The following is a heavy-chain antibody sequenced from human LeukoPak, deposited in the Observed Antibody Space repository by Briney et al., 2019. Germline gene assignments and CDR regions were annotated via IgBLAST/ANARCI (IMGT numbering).Heavy chain of an antibody. Sequence: PGRSLRLSCAASGFTVSSNYMSWVRQAPGKGLEWVSVIYSGGSTYYADSVKGRFTIPRDNSKNTLYLQMNSLRAEDTAVYYCARALDGGPTSWGQGTLVTVSS. CDR1: GFTVSSNY. CDR2: IYSGGST. V-gene: IGHV3-66*01. J-gene: IGHJ4*02. D-gene: IGHD4-23*01. CDR3: ARALDGGPTS.